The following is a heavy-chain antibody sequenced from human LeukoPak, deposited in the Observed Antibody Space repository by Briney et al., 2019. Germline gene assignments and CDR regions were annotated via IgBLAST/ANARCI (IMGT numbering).Heavy chain of an antibody. CDR3: ARNCGGDCYSYDY. D-gene: IGHD2-21*02. V-gene: IGHV5-51*01. J-gene: IGHJ4*02. CDR2: IYPGDSDT. CDR1: GYSFTSYW. Sequence: RASVKISCKGSGYSFTSYWIGWVRQMPGKGLEWMGIIYPGDSDTRYSPSFQGQVTISADKSISTAYLQWSSLKASDTAMYYCARNCGGDCYSYDYWGQGTLVTVSS.